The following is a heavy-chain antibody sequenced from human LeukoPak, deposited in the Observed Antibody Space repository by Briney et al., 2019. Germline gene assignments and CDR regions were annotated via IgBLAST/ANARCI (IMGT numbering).Heavy chain of an antibody. D-gene: IGHD1-1*01. Sequence: GGSLRLSCAASGFTFSDYYMSWIRQAPGKGLEWVSYIGSSGSTIYYADSVKGRFTISRDNAKNSLYLQMNSLRAEDTAVYYCARDHDWNDEDYWGQGTLVTVSS. CDR1: GFTFSDYY. CDR3: ARDHDWNDEDY. CDR2: IGSSGSTI. V-gene: IGHV3-11*01. J-gene: IGHJ4*02.